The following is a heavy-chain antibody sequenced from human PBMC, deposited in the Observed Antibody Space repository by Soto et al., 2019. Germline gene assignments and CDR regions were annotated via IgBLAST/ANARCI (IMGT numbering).Heavy chain of an antibody. D-gene: IGHD2-2*01. Sequence: RLSCAASGFTFSNAWMSWVRQAPGKGLEWVGRIKSKTDGGTTDYAAPVKGRFTISRDDSKNTLYLQMNSLKTEDTAVYYCTTQEYQLLKFWFDPWGQGTLVTV. CDR3: TTQEYQLLKFWFDP. V-gene: IGHV3-15*01. CDR2: IKSKTDGGTT. J-gene: IGHJ5*02. CDR1: GFTFSNAW.